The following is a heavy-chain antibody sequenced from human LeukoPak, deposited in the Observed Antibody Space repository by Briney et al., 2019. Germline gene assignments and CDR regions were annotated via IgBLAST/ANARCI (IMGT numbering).Heavy chain of an antibody. V-gene: IGHV4-39*07. CDR3: ARRRAAFDP. CDR2: INHSGST. CDR1: GGSISSSSYY. D-gene: IGHD6-25*01. Sequence: PSETLSLTCTVSGGSISSSSYYWSWIRQPPGKGLEWIGEINHSGSTNYNPSLKSRVTISVDTSKNQFSLKLSSVTAADTAVYYCARRRAAFDPWGQGTLVTVSS. J-gene: IGHJ5*02.